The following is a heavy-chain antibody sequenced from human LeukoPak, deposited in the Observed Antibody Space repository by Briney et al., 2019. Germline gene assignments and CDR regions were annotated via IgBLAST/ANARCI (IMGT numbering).Heavy chain of an antibody. CDR2: IYYSGST. CDR1: GGSISSGGYY. D-gene: IGHD2-15*01. Sequence: PSQTLSLTCTVSGGSISSGGYYWSWIRQHPGKGLERIGYIYYSGSTYYNPSLKSRVTISVDTSKNQFSLKLSSVTAADTAVYYCARDVGTLLRGMDVWGQGTTVTVSS. CDR3: ARDVGTLLRGMDV. J-gene: IGHJ6*02. V-gene: IGHV4-31*03.